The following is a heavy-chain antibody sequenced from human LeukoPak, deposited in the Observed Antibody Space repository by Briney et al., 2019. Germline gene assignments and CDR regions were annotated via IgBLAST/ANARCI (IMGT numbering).Heavy chain of an antibody. V-gene: IGHV3-21*01. CDR1: GFTFSSYS. D-gene: IGHD3-10*01. CDR3: ARDRTITMVRGVSEYFQH. Sequence: SGGSLRLSCAASGFTFSSYSMNWVRQAPGKGLEWVSSISSSSSYIYYADSVKGRFTISRDNAKNSLYLQMNSLRAEDTAVYYCARDRTITMVRGVSEYFQHWGQGTLVTVSS. J-gene: IGHJ1*01. CDR2: ISSSSSYI.